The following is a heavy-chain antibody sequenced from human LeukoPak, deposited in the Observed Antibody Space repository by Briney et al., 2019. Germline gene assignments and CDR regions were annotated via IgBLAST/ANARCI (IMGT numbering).Heavy chain of an antibody. J-gene: IGHJ4*02. D-gene: IGHD6-13*01. CDR1: GYTFTSYD. V-gene: IGHV1-8*03. CDR2: MNPNSGNT. CDR3: ARGRSGIAAAGSRYFDY. Sequence: ASVKVSCKASGYTFTSYDINWVRQATGQGLEWMGWMNPNSGNTGYAQKFQGRVTITRNTSISTAYMELSSLRSEDTAVYYCARGRSGIAAAGSRYFDYWGQGALVTVSS.